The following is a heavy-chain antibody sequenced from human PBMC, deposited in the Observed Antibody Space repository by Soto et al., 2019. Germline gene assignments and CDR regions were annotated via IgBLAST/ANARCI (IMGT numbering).Heavy chain of an antibody. D-gene: IGHD2-2*01. Sequence: EVQLVESGGDLVKPGGSLRLSCAASGFTFTHVWMTWVRQAPGKGLEWVGRIKRKSDGETTDYAASVKGRFTISRDDSKNTLDLQMKSVKADDTAVYYCAEDRYCSSNTCPGAFDIWVQGTMVSVSA. CDR3: AEDRYCSSNTCPGAFDI. CDR1: GFTFTHVW. J-gene: IGHJ3*02. CDR2: IKRKSDGETT. V-gene: IGHV3-15*01.